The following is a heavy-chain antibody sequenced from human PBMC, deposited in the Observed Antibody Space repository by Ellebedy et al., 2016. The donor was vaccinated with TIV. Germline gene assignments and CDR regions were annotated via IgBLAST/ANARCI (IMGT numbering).Heavy chain of an antibody. Sequence: GESLKISCATSGFTFSRYIIHWVRQAPGKGLEWVAVMSKDRTKEFYVDSVKGRFTISRDNSKDTLYLQMNSLRAEDTAIYYCARDPVGVGPAFDVWGQGTMVTVSS. J-gene: IGHJ3*01. D-gene: IGHD4-23*01. CDR1: GFTFSRYI. CDR3: ARDPVGVGPAFDV. V-gene: IGHV3-30-3*01. CDR2: MSKDRTKE.